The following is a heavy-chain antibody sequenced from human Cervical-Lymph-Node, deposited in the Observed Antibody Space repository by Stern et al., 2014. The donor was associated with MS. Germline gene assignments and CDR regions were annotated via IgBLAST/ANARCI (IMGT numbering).Heavy chain of an antibody. CDR2: IYPGDSDT. CDR1: GYTFSSHW. CDR3: ASFSGSHSDAFDM. D-gene: IGHD1-26*01. Sequence: EVQLVESGAEVKKAGESLRISCKGYGYTFSSHWIVWVRQMHGKDLEWMWIIYPGDSDTRYSPSFQGQVTISADRSINTAYLQWSRLKASDTAMYFCASFSGSHSDAFDMWGQGTMVTVSS. V-gene: IGHV5-51*01. J-gene: IGHJ3*02.